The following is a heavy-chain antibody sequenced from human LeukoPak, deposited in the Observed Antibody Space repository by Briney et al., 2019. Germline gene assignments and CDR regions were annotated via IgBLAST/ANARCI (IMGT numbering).Heavy chain of an antibody. CDR1: GGSISSSSYY. CDR2: IYYSGST. CDR3: ARAEGSGKTPFDY. V-gene: IGHV4-39*01. D-gene: IGHD3-10*01. J-gene: IGHJ4*02. Sequence: PSETLSLTCTVSGGSISSSSYYWGWIRQPPGKGLEWIGSIYYSGSTYYNPSLKSRVTISVDTSKNQFSLKLSSVTAADTAVYYCARAEGSGKTPFDYWGQGTLVSLSS.